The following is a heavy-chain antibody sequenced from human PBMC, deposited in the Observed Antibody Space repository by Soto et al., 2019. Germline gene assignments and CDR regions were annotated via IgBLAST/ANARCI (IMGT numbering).Heavy chain of an antibody. CDR2: ISYDGRRK. D-gene: IGHD3-9*01. V-gene: IGHV3-30*18. J-gene: IGHJ6*02. CDR3: AKDILRDQLDWGMDV. CDR1: GFIFSGYG. Sequence: QVQLVESGGGVVQPGGSLRLSCSGSGFIFSGYGMHWVPQLPGKGLEWVAVISYDGRRKYYEDSVKGRFTVSRDNSQNTVYLEMNSLRVEDSAIYYCAKDILRDQLDWGMDVWGQGTTVTVSS.